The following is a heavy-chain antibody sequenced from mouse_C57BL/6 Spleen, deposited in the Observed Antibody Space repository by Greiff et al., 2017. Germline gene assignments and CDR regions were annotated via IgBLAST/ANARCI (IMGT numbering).Heavy chain of an antibody. J-gene: IGHJ3*01. D-gene: IGHD3-2*02. V-gene: IGHV5-17*01. CDR3: ATAQATAWSAY. CDR1: GFTFSDYG. CDR2: ISSGSSTI. Sequence: EVKLVESGGGLVKPGGSLKLSCAASGFTFSDYGMHWVRQAPEKGLEWVAYISSGSSTIYYADTVKGRFTISRDNAKNTLFLQMTSLRSEDTAMYYCATAQATAWSAYWGQGTLVTVSA.